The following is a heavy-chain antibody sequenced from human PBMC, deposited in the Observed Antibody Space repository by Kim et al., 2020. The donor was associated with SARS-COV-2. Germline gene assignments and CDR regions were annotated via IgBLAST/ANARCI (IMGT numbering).Heavy chain of an antibody. CDR1: GGSFSGYY. CDR2: INHSGST. Sequence: SETLSLTCAVYGGSFSGYYWSWIRQPPGKGLEWIGEINHSGSTNYNPSLKSRVTISVDTSKNQFSLKLSSVTAADTAVYYCASGYSSSSGGGNPFDYWGQGTLVTVSS. CDR3: ASGYSSSSGGGNPFDY. D-gene: IGHD6-6*01. V-gene: IGHV4-34*01. J-gene: IGHJ4*02.